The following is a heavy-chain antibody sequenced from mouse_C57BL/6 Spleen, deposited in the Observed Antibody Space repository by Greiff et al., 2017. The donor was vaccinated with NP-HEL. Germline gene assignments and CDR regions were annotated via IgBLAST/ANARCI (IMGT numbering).Heavy chain of an antibody. CDR3: TRWEDYYGSSSFAY. J-gene: IGHJ3*01. V-gene: IGHV1-15*01. CDR1: GYTFTDYE. CDR2: IDPETGGT. Sequence: QVQLKQSGAELVRPGASVTLSCKASGYTFTDYEMHWVKQTPVHGLEWIGAIDPETGGTAYNQKFKGKAILTADKSSSPAYMELRSLTSEDSAVYYCTRWEDYYGSSSFAYWGQGTLVTVSA. D-gene: IGHD1-1*01.